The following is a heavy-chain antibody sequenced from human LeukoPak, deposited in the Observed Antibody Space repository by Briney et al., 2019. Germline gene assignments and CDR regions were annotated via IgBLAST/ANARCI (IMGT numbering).Heavy chain of an antibody. CDR2: ISPDGMTT. J-gene: IGHJ5*02. V-gene: IGHV3-74*01. CDR1: GFTFSSFW. D-gene: IGHD6-13*01. Sequence: PGGSLRLSCAASGFTFSSFWMHWVRQDPGKGLVWVSRISPDGMTTVHADSVKGRFTVSRDNAKNTLHLQMNSLRAEDTAVYYCARTRTLPVAGGFDAWGQGTLVTVSS. CDR3: ARTRTLPVAGGFDA.